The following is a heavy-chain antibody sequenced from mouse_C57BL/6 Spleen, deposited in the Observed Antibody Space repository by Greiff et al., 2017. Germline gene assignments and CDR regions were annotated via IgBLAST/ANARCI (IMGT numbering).Heavy chain of an antibody. CDR1: GYTFTEYT. D-gene: IGHD2-2*01. J-gene: IGHJ4*01. CDR2: FYPGSGSI. V-gene: IGHV1-62-2*01. Sequence: VQLQQSGAELVKPGASVKLSCKASGYTFTEYTIHWVKQRSGQGLEWIGWFYPGSGSIKYNEKFKDKATLATDKASSTVYMEISRLTSEVSAVYFCARHEGEDGNDFYAMDYWGQGTSVTVSS. CDR3: ARHEGEDGNDFYAMDY.